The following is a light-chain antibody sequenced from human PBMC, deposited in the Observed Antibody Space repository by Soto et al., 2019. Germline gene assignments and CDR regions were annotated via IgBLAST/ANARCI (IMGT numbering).Light chain of an antibody. CDR3: SSYTTRSTLV. Sequence: QSVLTQPASVSGSPGQSITISCTGTSSDVGAYDFVSWYQHSPGKAPKLVTFDVTHRPPGISDRFSGSKSANTASLTISGLQAADEAFYYCSSYTTRSTLVFGGGTKITAL. CDR2: DVT. J-gene: IGLJ1*01. V-gene: IGLV2-14*01. CDR1: SSDVGAYDF.